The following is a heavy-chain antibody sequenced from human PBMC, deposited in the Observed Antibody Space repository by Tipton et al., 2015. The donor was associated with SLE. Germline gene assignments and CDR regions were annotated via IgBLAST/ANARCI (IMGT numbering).Heavy chain of an antibody. D-gene: IGHD5-24*01. V-gene: IGHV3-20*04. CDR2: INWNGGST. CDR1: GFTFDDYG. J-gene: IGHJ4*02. Sequence: SLRLSCAASGFTFDDYGMSWVRQAPGKGLEWVSGINWNGGSTGYADSVKGRFTISRDNAKNSRYLQMNSLRAEDTAVYYYARGGEDGYYFDYWGQGTLVIVSS. CDR3: ARGGEDGYYFDY.